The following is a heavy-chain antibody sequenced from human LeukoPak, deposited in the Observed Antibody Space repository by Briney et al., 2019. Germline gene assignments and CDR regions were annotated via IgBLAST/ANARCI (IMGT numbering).Heavy chain of an antibody. J-gene: IGHJ4*02. CDR2: IIPILGIA. D-gene: IGHD3-22*01. CDR1: GGTFSSYV. V-gene: IGHV1-69*04. Sequence: SVKVSCKASGGTFSSYVISWVRQAPGQGLEWMGRIIPILGIANYAQKFRGRVTITADKSTSTAYMELSGLRSEDTAVYYCASPPADYYDSRDYFDYWGQGTLVTVSS. CDR3: ASPPADYYDSRDYFDY.